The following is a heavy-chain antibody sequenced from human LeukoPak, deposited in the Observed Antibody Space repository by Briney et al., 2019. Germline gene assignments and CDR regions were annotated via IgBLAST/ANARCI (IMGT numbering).Heavy chain of an antibody. CDR3: ARAPRADYNWYWSY. CDR1: GFTFSRYG. Sequence: GGSLRLSCAVSGFTFSRYGMSWVRQAPGKGLEWVSGINWNGGSTGYADSVKGRFTISRDNAKNSLYLQMNSLRAEDTAVYYCARAPRADYNWYWSYWGQGTLVTVSS. J-gene: IGHJ4*02. D-gene: IGHD4-11*01. CDR2: INWNGGST. V-gene: IGHV3-20*04.